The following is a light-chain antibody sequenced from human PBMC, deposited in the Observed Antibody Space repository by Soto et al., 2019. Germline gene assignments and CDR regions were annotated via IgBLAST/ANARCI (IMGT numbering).Light chain of an antibody. Sequence: QSVLTQPRSVSGSPGQSVTISCTGTSSDVGGYNYVSWYQQHPGKAPKLMIYDVSKRPSGVPDRFSGSKSVNTASLTISGLQAEDEADYYCCSYAGSYTPWVFGGGTKLTVL. CDR2: DVS. CDR3: CSYAGSYTPWV. CDR1: SSDVGGYNY. V-gene: IGLV2-11*01. J-gene: IGLJ3*02.